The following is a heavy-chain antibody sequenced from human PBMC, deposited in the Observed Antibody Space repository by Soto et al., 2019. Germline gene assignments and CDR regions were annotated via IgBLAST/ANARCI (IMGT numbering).Heavy chain of an antibody. CDR3: ARDLGDFWSGYDY. CDR2: ISSNGGST. D-gene: IGHD3-3*01. Sequence: GSLRLSCAASGFTFSSYAMHWVRQAPGKGLEYVSAISSNGGSTYYANSVKGRFTISRDNSKNTLYLQMGSLRAEDMAVYYCARDLGDFWSGYDYWGQGTLVTVSS. V-gene: IGHV3-64*01. CDR1: GFTFSSYA. J-gene: IGHJ4*02.